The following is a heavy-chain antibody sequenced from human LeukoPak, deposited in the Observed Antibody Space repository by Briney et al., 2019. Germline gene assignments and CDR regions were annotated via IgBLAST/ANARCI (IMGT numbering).Heavy chain of an antibody. V-gene: IGHV3-21*01. Sequence: GGSLRLSCAASGFTFSSHSMNWVRQAPGKGLEWVSSISSSSSYIYYADSVKGRFTISRDNAKNSLYLQMNSLRAEDTAVYYCARDIRPAPAPIDYWGQGTLVTVSS. D-gene: IGHD2-2*02. CDR3: ARDIRPAPAPIDY. J-gene: IGHJ4*02. CDR1: GFTFSSHS. CDR2: ISSSSSYI.